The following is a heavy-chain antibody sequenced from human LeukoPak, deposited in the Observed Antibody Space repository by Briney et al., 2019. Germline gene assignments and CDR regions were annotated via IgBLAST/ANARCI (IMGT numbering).Heavy chain of an antibody. D-gene: IGHD5-24*01. V-gene: IGHV4-34*01. CDR1: GGSFSGYY. CDR2: INHSGST. CDR3: ARGGRWLHPGYFDY. Sequence: SETLSLTCAVYGGSFSGYYWSWIRQPPGKGLEWIGEINHSGSTNYNPSLKSRVTISVDTSKNQFSLKLSSVTAADTAVYYCARGGRWLHPGYFDYWGQGTLVTVSS. J-gene: IGHJ4*02.